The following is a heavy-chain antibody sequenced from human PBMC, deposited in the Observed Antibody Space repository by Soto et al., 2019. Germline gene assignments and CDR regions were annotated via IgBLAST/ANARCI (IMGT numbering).Heavy chain of an antibody. CDR2: ISYDGSNK. CDR1: GFTFSSYG. D-gene: IGHD5-18*01. V-gene: IGHV3-30*03. J-gene: IGHJ4*02. Sequence: GGSLRLSCAASGFTFSSYGMHWVRQAPGKGLEWVAVISYDGSNKYYADSVKGRFTITKDTSKNQVVLTMTNMDPVDTATYYCAQLPWKQLWPRAPVVNWGQGTPVTVSS. CDR3: AQLPWKQLWPRAPVVN.